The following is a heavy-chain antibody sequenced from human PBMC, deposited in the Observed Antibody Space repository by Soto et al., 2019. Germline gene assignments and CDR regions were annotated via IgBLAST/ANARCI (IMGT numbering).Heavy chain of an antibody. V-gene: IGHV4-4*07. CDR1: GDSISGYH. D-gene: IGHD2-15*01. CDR2: IYSSGST. Sequence: LTCAVSGDSISGYHWSWIRQSAGKGLEWIGRIYSSGSTKYNPSLESRIIMSVDTSKNHFSLSMNSVTAADTAIYYCAREYSYHFDPWGQGTMVTVSS. CDR3: AREYSYHFDP. J-gene: IGHJ5*02.